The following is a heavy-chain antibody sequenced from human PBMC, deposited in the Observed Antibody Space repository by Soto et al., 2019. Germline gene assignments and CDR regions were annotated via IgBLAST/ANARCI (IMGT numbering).Heavy chain of an antibody. CDR3: ARDVRFGGVYYYYYMDV. V-gene: IGHV3-48*01. J-gene: IGHJ6*03. Sequence: GGSLRLSCAASGFTFSSYSMNWVHQAPGKGLEWVSYISSSSSTIYYADSVKGRFTISRDNAKNSLYLQMNSLRAEDTAVYYCARDVRFGGVYYYYYMDVWGKGTTVTVSS. CDR1: GFTFSSYS. CDR2: ISSSSSTI. D-gene: IGHD3-16*01.